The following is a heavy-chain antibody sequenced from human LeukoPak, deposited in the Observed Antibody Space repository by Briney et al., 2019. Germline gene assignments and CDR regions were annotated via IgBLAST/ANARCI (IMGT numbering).Heavy chain of an antibody. CDR3: ARDYYCDGSASS. Sequence: SETLSLTCTVSGGSISSTDYYWAWIRQSPGKGLEWFVSVFYSGGHYYNPSLNSPITISVDTSKTQFSLKLTSVTAADTAVYYCARDYYCDGSASSWGQGTLVTVSS. V-gene: IGHV4-39*01. CDR1: GGSISSTDYY. CDR2: VFYSGGH. J-gene: IGHJ4*02. D-gene: IGHD3-22*01.